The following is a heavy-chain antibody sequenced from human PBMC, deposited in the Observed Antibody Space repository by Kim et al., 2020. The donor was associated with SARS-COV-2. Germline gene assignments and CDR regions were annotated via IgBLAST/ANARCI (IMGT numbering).Heavy chain of an antibody. Sequence: DSGKGRFTPSRDNSKNTLYLQMNSLRAEDTAVYYCARDRVGATAYYGMDVWGQGTTVTVSS. V-gene: IGHV3-53*01. J-gene: IGHJ6*02. D-gene: IGHD1-26*01. CDR3: ARDRVGATAYYGMDV.